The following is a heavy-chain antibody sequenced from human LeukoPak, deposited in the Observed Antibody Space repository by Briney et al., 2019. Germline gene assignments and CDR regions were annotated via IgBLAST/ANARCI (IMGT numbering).Heavy chain of an antibody. Sequence: PSETLSLTCAVYGGSFSGYYWSWIRQPPGKGLEWIGEINHSGSTNYNPSLKSRVTISVDTSKNQFSLKLSSVTAADTAAYYCARNGGDYYDSSGYYFVFDYWGQGTLVTVSS. CDR2: INHSGST. CDR3: ARNGGDYYDSSGYYFVFDY. V-gene: IGHV4-34*01. CDR1: GGSFSGYY. J-gene: IGHJ4*02. D-gene: IGHD3-22*01.